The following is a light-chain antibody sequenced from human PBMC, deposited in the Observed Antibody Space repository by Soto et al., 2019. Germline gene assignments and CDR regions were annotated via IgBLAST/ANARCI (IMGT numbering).Light chain of an antibody. J-gene: IGKJ1*01. CDR2: CAS. CDR1: QSVKSN. CDR3: QQYNSWPRT. Sequence: EIVMTQSPATLSVSPGERATLSCRASQSVKSNLAWYQQKPGQAPRLLIYCASSRATGIPARFSGSGSGTEFTLTITSLQSEDFAVYYCQQYNSWPRTFGQGTKVEIK. V-gene: IGKV3-15*01.